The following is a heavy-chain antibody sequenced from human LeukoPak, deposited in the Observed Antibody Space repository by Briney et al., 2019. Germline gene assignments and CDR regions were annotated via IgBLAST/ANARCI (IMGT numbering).Heavy chain of an antibody. CDR2: FDPEDGET. V-gene: IGHV1-24*01. Sequence: GASVKVSCTVSGYTLTELSMHWVRQAPGKGLEWMGGFDPEDGETIYAQKFQGRVTMTEDTSTDTAYMELSSLRSEDTAVYYCATDGGIAAAGTVYYYYYGMDVWGQGTTVTVSS. J-gene: IGHJ6*02. CDR1: GYTLTELS. D-gene: IGHD6-13*01. CDR3: ATDGGIAAAGTVYYYYYGMDV.